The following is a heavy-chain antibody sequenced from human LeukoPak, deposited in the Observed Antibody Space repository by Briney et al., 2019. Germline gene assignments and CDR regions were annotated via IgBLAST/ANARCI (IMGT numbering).Heavy chain of an antibody. Sequence: ASVKVSCKVSGYRFTELSRHWVRQAPGKGLEWLGGFDLVHGDTIYAQEFQGRVTMTEDTSTDTSYMELSSLGSEDTAVYFCTAGRAYSLLDFWGQGTLVIVSS. CDR1: GYRFTELS. D-gene: IGHD5-18*01. J-gene: IGHJ4*02. CDR3: TAGRAYSLLDF. V-gene: IGHV1-24*01. CDR2: FDLVHGDT.